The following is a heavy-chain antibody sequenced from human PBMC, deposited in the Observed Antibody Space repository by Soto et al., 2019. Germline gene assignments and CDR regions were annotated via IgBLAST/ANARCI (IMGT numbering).Heavy chain of an antibody. CDR1: GETFNIYG. J-gene: IGHJ4*02. CDR3: AKEGDYVWGSYRPPYVFDY. V-gene: IGHV3-30*18. Sequence: LSSASSGETFNIYGIAGSRQKPGKGLEWVAVISYDGSNKYYADSVKGRFTISRDNSKNTLYLQMNSLRAEDTAVYYSAKEGDYVWGSYRPPYVFDYWGQGTLVTVSS. D-gene: IGHD3-16*02. CDR2: ISYDGSNK.